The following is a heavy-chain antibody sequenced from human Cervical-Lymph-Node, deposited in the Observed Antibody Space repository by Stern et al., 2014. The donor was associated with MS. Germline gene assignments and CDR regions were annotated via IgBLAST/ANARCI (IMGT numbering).Heavy chain of an antibody. V-gene: IGHV1-45*02. Sequence: MQLEESGAEVKKPGYSLRLTCKASGDTFTYRYLHWVRHAHRPAFERLGWVITDSGNNDYDQQFPDRGTITSDASYTKAHMAMSSLTSEDTAIYYCVSWSRCMDVWGQGTTVTVSS. CDR1: GDTFTYRY. CDR2: VITDSGNN. D-gene: IGHD2-8*02. CDR3: VSWSRCMDV. J-gene: IGHJ6*02.